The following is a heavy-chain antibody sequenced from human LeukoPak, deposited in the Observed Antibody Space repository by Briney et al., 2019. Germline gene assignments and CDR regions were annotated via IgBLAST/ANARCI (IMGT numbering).Heavy chain of an antibody. CDR2: INHSGST. CDR3: ARGVVVVPAASSNWFDP. D-gene: IGHD2-2*01. CDR1: GGSFSGYY. V-gene: IGHV4-34*01. Sequence: SETLSLTCAVYGGSFSGYYWSWIRQPPGKGLEWIGGINHSGSTNYNPSLKSRVTISVDTSKNQFSLKLSSVTAADTAVYYCARGVVVVPAASSNWFDPWGQGTLVTVSS. J-gene: IGHJ5*02.